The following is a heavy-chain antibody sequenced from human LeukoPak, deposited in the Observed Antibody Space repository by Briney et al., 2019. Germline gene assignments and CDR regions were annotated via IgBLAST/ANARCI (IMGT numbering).Heavy chain of an antibody. Sequence: PGGSLRLSCAASGFTFSSYSMNWVRQAPGEGLEWVSSISSSSSYIYYADSVKGRFTISRDDAKNSLYLQMNSLRAEDTAVYYCARDRCGGDCYGFDYWGQGTLVTVSS. D-gene: IGHD2-21*02. V-gene: IGHV3-21*01. CDR1: GFTFSSYS. CDR2: ISSSSSYI. J-gene: IGHJ4*02. CDR3: ARDRCGGDCYGFDY.